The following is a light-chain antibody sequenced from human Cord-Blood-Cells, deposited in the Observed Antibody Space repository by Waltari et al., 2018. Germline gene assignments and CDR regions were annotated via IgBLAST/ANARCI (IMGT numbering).Light chain of an antibody. V-gene: IGKV1-5*01. J-gene: IGKJ1*01. CDR2: DAY. CDR1: QSISSW. CDR3: QQYNSYSWT. Sequence: DIQMTQSPSTLSASVGDRVTITCRASQSISSWLAWYQQKPGKAPKLLIYDAYSLESGVPSRFSGSGSATEFTLTISSLQPDDFATYYCQQYNSYSWTFGQGTKVEI.